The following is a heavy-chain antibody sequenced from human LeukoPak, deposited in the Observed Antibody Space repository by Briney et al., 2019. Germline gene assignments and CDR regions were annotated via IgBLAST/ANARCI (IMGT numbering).Heavy chain of an antibody. D-gene: IGHD1-26*01. Sequence: SVKVSCKASGGTFSSYAISWVRQASGQGLEWMGVIIPIFGTANYAQKFQGRVTITTDESTSTAYMELSSLRSEDTAVYYCARRLSGSYYNAFDIWGQGTMVTVSS. J-gene: IGHJ3*02. CDR2: IIPIFGTA. V-gene: IGHV1-69*05. CDR1: GGTFSSYA. CDR3: ARRLSGSYYNAFDI.